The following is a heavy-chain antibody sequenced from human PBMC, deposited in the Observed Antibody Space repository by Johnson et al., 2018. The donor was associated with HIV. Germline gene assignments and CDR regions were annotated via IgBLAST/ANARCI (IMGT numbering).Heavy chain of an antibody. CDR1: GFTFSNYG. CDR3: ASLSDDAFDF. Sequence: QLVESGGGVVQPGRSLRLSCAASGFTFSNYGMHWVRQTPGQGLAWVAVIWYDGRNKYYADSVKGRFTISRDNSENTLYLQMNSLKAEDTAVYYCASLSDDAFDFWGQGTMVIVSS. CDR2: IWYDGRNK. V-gene: IGHV3-33*01. J-gene: IGHJ3*01.